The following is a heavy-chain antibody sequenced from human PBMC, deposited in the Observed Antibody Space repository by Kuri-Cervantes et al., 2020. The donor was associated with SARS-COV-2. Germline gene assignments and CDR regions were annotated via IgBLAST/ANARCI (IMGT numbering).Heavy chain of an antibody. CDR2: IIPIFGTA. V-gene: IGHV1-69*13. J-gene: IGHJ4*02. CDR1: GGTFSSYA. CDR3: ATTPLRSGYYIPPYY. D-gene: IGHD3-3*01. Sequence: SVKVSCKASGGTFSSYAISWVRQAPGQGLEWMGGIIPIFGTANYAQKFQGRVTITADESTSTAYMEPSSLRSEDTAVYYCATTPLRSGYYIPPYYWGQGTLVTVSS.